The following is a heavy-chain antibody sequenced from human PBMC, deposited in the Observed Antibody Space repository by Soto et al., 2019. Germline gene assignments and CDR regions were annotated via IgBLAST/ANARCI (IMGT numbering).Heavy chain of an antibody. CDR1: GYTFTSYD. V-gene: IGHV1-8*01. D-gene: IGHD3-10*01. Sequence: ASVKVSCKASGYTFTSYDINWVRQATGQGLEWMGWRNPNSGHTGYAHKFQGRVTMTRNTSISTAYMELSSLRSEDTAVYYWARGTPGGGYYSDYWVQGTLVTV. J-gene: IGHJ4*02. CDR3: ARGTPGGGYYSDY. CDR2: RNPNSGHT.